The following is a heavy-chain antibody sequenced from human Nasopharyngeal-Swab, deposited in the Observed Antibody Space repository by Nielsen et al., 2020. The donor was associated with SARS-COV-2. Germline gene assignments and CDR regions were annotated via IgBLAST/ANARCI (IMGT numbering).Heavy chain of an antibody. Sequence: GSLKISCTASGFTFGDYAMSWFRQAPGKGLEWVGFIRSKAYGGTTEYAASVKGRFTISRDDSKSIAYLQMNSLKTEDTAVYYCTRAGYSSGWAFDYWGQGTLVTVSS. CDR2: IRSKAYGGTT. CDR3: TRAGYSSGWAFDY. V-gene: IGHV3-49*03. D-gene: IGHD6-19*01. CDR1: GFTFGDYA. J-gene: IGHJ4*02.